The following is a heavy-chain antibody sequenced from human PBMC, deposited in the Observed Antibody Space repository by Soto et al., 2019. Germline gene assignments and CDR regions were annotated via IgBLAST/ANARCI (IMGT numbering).Heavy chain of an antibody. D-gene: IGHD1-1*01. CDR1: RYTFTDYY. CDR3: ARAGLTTLELAITY. Sequence: QVQLVQSGAEVKKPGASVKVSCKASRYTFTDYYMHWVRQSPGQGLEWMGWINPNSGVTKFPQKFQGRVIMTRDTSVSTVYMELSRLTSDDTAVYYCARAGLTTLELAITYWCQGTLVTVSS. CDR2: INPNSGVT. V-gene: IGHV1-2*02. J-gene: IGHJ4*02.